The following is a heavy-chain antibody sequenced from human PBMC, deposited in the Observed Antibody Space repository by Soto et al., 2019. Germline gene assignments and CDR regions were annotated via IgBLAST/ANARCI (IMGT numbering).Heavy chain of an antibody. CDR1: GGSISSGGYS. Sequence: SETLSLTCAVSGGSISSGGYSWSWIRQPPGKGLEWIGYIYHSGSTYYNPSLKSRVTISVDRSKNQFSLKLSSVTAVDTAVYYCARVPDRWGQGSLVTVDS. CDR2: IYHSGST. J-gene: IGHJ1*01. V-gene: IGHV4-30-2*01. D-gene: IGHD2-2*01. CDR3: ARVPDR.